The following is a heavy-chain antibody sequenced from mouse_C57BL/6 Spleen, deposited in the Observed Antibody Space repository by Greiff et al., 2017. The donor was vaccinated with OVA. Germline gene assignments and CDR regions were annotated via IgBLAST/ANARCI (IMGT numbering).Heavy chain of an antibody. V-gene: IGHV1-50*01. J-gene: IGHJ3*01. CDR3: ARRGYGSSSWFAY. Sequence: QLQQPGAELVKPGASVKLSCKASGYTFTSYWMQWVKQRPGQGLEWIGEIDPSDSYTNYNQKFKGKATLTVDTSSSTAYMQLSSLTSEDSAVDYCARRGYGSSSWFAYWGQGTLVTVAA. D-gene: IGHD1-1*01. CDR2: IDPSDSYT. CDR1: GYTFTSYW.